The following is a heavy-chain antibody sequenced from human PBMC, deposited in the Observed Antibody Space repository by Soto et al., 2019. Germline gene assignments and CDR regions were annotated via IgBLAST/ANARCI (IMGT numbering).Heavy chain of an antibody. CDR3: AHSVAAKYYFDY. J-gene: IGHJ4*02. CDR2: IIPIFGTA. V-gene: IGHV1-69*01. D-gene: IGHD2-15*01. Sequence: QVQLVQSGAEVKKPGSSVKVSCKASGGTFSSYAISWVRQAPGQGLEWMGGIIPIFGTANYAQKFQGRVTITADESTSTAYMELSSLRSEETAVDYCAHSVAAKYYFDYWGQGTLVTVSS. CDR1: GGTFSSYA.